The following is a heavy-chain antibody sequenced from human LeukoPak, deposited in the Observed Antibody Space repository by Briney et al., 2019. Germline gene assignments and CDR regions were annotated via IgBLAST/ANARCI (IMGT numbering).Heavy chain of an antibody. CDR3: AREPGSYLDY. J-gene: IGHJ4*02. CDR1: GFAFSSYA. V-gene: IGHV3-48*01. CDR2: ISSSTSII. Sequence: HAGGSLRLSCAASGFAFSSYAMSWVRQAPGKGLEWVSFISSSTSIIYYADSVKGRFTISRDNAKNSLYLQMNSLRAEDTAVYYCAREPGSYLDYWGQGTLVTVSS.